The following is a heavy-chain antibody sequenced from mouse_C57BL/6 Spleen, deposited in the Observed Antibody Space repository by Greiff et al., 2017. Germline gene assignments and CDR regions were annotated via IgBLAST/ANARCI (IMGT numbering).Heavy chain of an antibody. CDR1: GYSFTDYN. D-gene: IGHD2-5*01. CDR3: AIESNRAWFAY. V-gene: IGHV1-39*01. Sequence: EVKLMESGPELVKPGASVKISCKASGYSFTDYNMTWVKQSNGKSLEWIGVINPNYGSPSYNQKFKGKATLTVDQSSSTAYMQLNSLTSEDSSVYYCAIESNRAWFAYWGQGTLVTVSA. CDR2: INPNYGSP. J-gene: IGHJ3*01.